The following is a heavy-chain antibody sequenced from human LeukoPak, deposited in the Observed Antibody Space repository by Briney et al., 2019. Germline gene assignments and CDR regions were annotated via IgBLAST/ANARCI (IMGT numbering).Heavy chain of an antibody. CDR1: GGSISSYY. CDR3: ARHTGGGIWDY. V-gene: IGHV4-4*09. Sequence: PSETLSLTCTVSGGSISSYYWSWIRQPPGKGLEWIGYIYTSGSTNYNPSLKSRVTISVDTSKNQFSLKLSSVTAADTAVYYCARHTGGGIWDYWGQGTLVTVSS. J-gene: IGHJ4*02. CDR2: IYTSGST. D-gene: IGHD3-16*01.